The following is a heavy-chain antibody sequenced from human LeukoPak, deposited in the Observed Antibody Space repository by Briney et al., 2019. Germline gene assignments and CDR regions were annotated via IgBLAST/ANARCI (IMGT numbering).Heavy chain of an antibody. CDR2: ISAYNGNT. CDR1: GYTFTSYG. D-gene: IGHD6-6*01. V-gene: IGHV1-18*01. J-gene: IGHJ6*02. Sequence: ASVKVSCKASGYTFTSYGISWVRQAPGQGLEWMGWISAYNGNTNYAQKLQGRVAMTTDTSTSTAYMELRSLRSDDTAVYYCARGYSSSRYYYGMDVWGQGTTVTVSS. CDR3: ARGYSSSRYYYGMDV.